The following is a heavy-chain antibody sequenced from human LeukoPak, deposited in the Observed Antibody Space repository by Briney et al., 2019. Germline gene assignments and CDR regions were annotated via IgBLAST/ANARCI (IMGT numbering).Heavy chain of an antibody. Sequence: GGSLRLSCAASGFTFSTYTMNWVRQAPGTGLEWLSSISPDNNYIFYADSVRGRFTISRGNAKASLYLQMNSLGVEDTATYYCATNLFCASASCLWGPGTLVTVSS. D-gene: IGHD2-2*01. CDR1: GFTFSTYT. V-gene: IGHV3-21*01. CDR2: ISPDNNYI. J-gene: IGHJ4*02. CDR3: ATNLFCASASCL.